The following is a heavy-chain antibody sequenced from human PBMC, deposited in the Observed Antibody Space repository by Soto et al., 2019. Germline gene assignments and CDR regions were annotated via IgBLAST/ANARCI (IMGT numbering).Heavy chain of an antibody. CDR2: ISGSGGST. Sequence: GGSLRLSCAASGFTFSSYAMSWVRQAPGKGLEWVSAISGSGGSTYYADSVKGRFTISRDNSKNTLYLQMNSLRAEDTAVYYYANAYDFWSGYSPYYYYYGMDVWGQGTTVTVSS. D-gene: IGHD3-3*01. J-gene: IGHJ6*02. CDR3: ANAYDFWSGYSPYYYYYGMDV. CDR1: GFTFSSYA. V-gene: IGHV3-23*01.